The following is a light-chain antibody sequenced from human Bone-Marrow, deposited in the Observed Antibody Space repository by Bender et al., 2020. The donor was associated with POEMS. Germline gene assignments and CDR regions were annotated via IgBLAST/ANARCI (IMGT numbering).Light chain of an antibody. V-gene: IGLV2-14*03. Sequence: QSALTQPASVSGSPGQSITISCTGTSSDVGGYNYVSWYQLHPGKAPKLLIYDVTKRPSGVPDRFSGSKSGNTASLTISGLQAEDEAYYYCSSYTSSSTRVFGGGTKLTVL. CDR1: SSDVGGYNY. CDR2: DVT. CDR3: SSYTSSSTRV. J-gene: IGLJ3*02.